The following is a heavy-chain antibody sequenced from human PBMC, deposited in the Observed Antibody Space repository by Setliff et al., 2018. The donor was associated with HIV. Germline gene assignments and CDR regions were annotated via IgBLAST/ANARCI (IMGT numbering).Heavy chain of an antibody. CDR2: IYYSGST. CDR3: ARTKADGYNRVFDS. Sequence: PPGKGLEWIGNIYYSGSTYYNPSLKSRVTISVDTSKNRFSLRLTSVTAADTAVYYSARTKADGYNRVFDSWGQGTLVTVSS. J-gene: IGHJ4*02. D-gene: IGHD5-12*01. V-gene: IGHV4-30-4*01.